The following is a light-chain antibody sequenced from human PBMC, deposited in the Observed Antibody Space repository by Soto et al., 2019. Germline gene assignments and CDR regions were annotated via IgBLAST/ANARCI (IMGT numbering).Light chain of an antibody. CDR3: QSADNRGIYYV. V-gene: IGLV3-25*02. J-gene: IGLJ1*01. CDR1: ALPKQY. CDR2: KDT. Sequence: SYELTQPPSVSVSPGQTARITCSGDALPKQYAYWYQQKPGQAPILVIYKDTERPSGIPERFSGSSSGTTVTLTISGVQAGDEADYYCQSADNRGIYYVFGTGTKLTVL.